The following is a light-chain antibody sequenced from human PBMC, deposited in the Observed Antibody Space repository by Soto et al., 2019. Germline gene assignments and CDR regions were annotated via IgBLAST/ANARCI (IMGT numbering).Light chain of an antibody. V-gene: IGKV1-9*01. J-gene: IGKJ1*01. CDR3: QQLNSYPRT. Sequence: DIQLTQSPSFLSASVRDRVTITCRASQGISSYLAWYQQKPGKAAKLLIYAASPLQSGVPSRFSGSGSGTEFTLTIRSLQPEDFATSYWQQLNSYPRTFGQGTKVEIK. CDR1: QGISSY. CDR2: AAS.